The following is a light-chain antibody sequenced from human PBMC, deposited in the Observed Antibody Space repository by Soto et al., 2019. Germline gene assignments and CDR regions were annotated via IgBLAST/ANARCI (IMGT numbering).Light chain of an antibody. CDR2: DVT. J-gene: IGLJ1*01. CDR1: SSDVGAYNY. V-gene: IGLV2-14*03. CDR3: NSYTSSTTPYV. Sequence: QSALTQPASVSGSPGQSITISCTGSSSDVGAYNYVSWYQHHPGKAPKLVIYDVTNRPSGVSNRFSGSKSGNTASLTISGLQAEDEADYYCNSYTSSTTPYVFGTGTKLTVL.